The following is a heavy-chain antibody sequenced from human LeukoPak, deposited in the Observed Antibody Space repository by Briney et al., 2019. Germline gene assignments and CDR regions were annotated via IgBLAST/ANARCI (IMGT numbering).Heavy chain of an antibody. Sequence: PGGSLRLSCAASGFTFSSYAMSWVRQAPGKGLEWVSAISGSGGSTYYADSVKGRFTISRDNSKNTLYLQMNSLRAEDTAVYYCAKDHPSRLIWFGELYGWFDPWGQGTLVTVSS. CDR1: GFTFSSYA. V-gene: IGHV3-23*01. J-gene: IGHJ5*02. D-gene: IGHD3-10*01. CDR2: ISGSGGST. CDR3: AKDHPSRLIWFGELYGWFDP.